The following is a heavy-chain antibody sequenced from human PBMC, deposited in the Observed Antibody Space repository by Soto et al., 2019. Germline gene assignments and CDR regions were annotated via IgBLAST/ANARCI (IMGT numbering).Heavy chain of an antibody. CDR2: IYHSGST. V-gene: IGHV4-4*02. J-gene: IGHJ6*02. D-gene: IGHD3-22*01. Sequence: SETLSLTCAVSGGSISSSNWWSWVRQPPGKGLEWIGEIYHSGSTNYNPSLKSRVTISADKSKNQFSLKLSSVTAADTAVYYCARAGFYYDSSLSMHVWGQGTTVTVYS. CDR1: GGSISSSNW. CDR3: ARAGFYYDSSLSMHV.